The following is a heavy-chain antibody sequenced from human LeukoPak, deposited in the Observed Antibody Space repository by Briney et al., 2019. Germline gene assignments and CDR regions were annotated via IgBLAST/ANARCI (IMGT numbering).Heavy chain of an antibody. Sequence: PGRSLRLSCAASGSTFSSYAMHWVRQAPGKGLEWVAVISYDGSNKYYADSVKGRFTISRDNSKNTLYLQMNSLRAEDTAVYYCARDYSSGWTDAFDIWGQGTMVTVSS. CDR1: GSTFSSYA. CDR3: ARDYSSGWTDAFDI. J-gene: IGHJ3*02. CDR2: ISYDGSNK. D-gene: IGHD6-19*01. V-gene: IGHV3-30*04.